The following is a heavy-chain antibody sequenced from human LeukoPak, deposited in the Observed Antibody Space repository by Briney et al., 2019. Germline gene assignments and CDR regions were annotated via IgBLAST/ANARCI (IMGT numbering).Heavy chain of an antibody. CDR3: ARDYADYVGYFFFDY. CDR1: EFTFNNYA. V-gene: IGHV3-23*01. Sequence: GGSLRLSCAASEFTFNNYAMNWVRQAPGKGLEWVSSISGGGETTYYADSAKGRFTISRDNSQNTLYLQMNSLRAEGTAVYYCARDYADYVGYFFFDYWGQGTLVTVSS. CDR2: ISGGGETT. J-gene: IGHJ4*02. D-gene: IGHD4-17*01.